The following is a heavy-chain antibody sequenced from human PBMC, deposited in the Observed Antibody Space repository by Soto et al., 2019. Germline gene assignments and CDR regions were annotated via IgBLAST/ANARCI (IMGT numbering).Heavy chain of an antibody. CDR1: GGTFSSYT. V-gene: IGHV1-69*02. CDR2: IIPILGIA. D-gene: IGHD3-3*01. CDR3: AFNPYYDFWSGYIFEY. Sequence: GASVKVCCKASGGTFSSYTISWVRQAPGQGLEWMGRIIPILGIANYAQKFQGRVTITADKSTSTAYMELSSLRSEDTAVYYCAFNPYYDFWSGYIFEYWGQGTLVTVSP. J-gene: IGHJ4*02.